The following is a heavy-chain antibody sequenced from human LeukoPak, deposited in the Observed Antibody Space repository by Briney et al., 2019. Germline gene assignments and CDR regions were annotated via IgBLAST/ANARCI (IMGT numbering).Heavy chain of an antibody. CDR2: ISAYNGNT. CDR1: GYTFTSYG. J-gene: IGHJ6*02. Sequence: GASVKVSSKASGYTFTSYGISWVRQAPGQGLEWMGWISAYNGNTNYAQKLQGRVTMTTDTSTSTAYMELRSLRSDDTAVYYCARDGYYDILTGYYGYYYYGMDVWGQGTTVTVSS. V-gene: IGHV1-18*01. D-gene: IGHD3-9*01. CDR3: ARDGYYDILTGYYGYYYYGMDV.